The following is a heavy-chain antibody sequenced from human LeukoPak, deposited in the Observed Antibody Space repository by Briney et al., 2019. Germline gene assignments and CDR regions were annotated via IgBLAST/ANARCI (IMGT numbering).Heavy chain of an antibody. CDR1: GFTFSSYW. J-gene: IGHJ4*02. CDR2: INSDGSST. Sequence: GGSLRLSCAASGFTFSSYWMHWVRQAPGKGLVWVSRINSDGSSTSYADSMKGRFTISRDNAKNTLYLQMNSLRAEDTAVYYCARENSGSYYLLGYWGQGTLVTVSS. CDR3: ARENSGSYYLLGY. V-gene: IGHV3-74*01. D-gene: IGHD1-26*01.